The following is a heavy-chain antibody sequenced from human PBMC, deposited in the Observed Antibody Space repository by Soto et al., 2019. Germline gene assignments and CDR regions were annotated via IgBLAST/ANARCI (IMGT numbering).Heavy chain of an antibody. V-gene: IGHV3-23*01. D-gene: IGHD2-2*01. CDR2: IGESGTPT. CDR3: ARYIPGVRYYGMDV. CDR1: VFPFSSYA. J-gene: IGHJ6*02. Sequence: PGGSLRLSCAASVFPFSSYAMKWVRQAPGKGLEWVSLIGESGTPTYYADSVKGRFTISRDNSGNTLFLEMYSLRAEDTAVYYCARYIPGVRYYGMDVWGQGTTVTVSS.